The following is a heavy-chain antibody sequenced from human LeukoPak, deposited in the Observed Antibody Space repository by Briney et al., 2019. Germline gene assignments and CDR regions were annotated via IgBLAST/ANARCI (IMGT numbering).Heavy chain of an antibody. CDR2: INHSGST. CDR1: GGSFSGYC. J-gene: IGHJ4*02. D-gene: IGHD2-8*01. CDR3: ARSRPGYCTNGVCYTGFDY. V-gene: IGHV4-34*01. Sequence: PSETLSLTCAVYGGSFSGYCWSWIRQPPGKGLEWIGEINHSGSTNYNPSLKGRVTISVDTSKNQFSLKLSSVTAADTAVYYCARSRPGYCTNGVCYTGFDYWGQGTLVTVSS.